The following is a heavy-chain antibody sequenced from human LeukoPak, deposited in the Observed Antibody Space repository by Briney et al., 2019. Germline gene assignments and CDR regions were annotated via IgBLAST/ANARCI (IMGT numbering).Heavy chain of an antibody. Sequence: GGPLRLSCAASGFTFSSYEMNWVRQAPGKGLEWVSYISSSGSTIYYADSVKGRFTISRDNAKNSLYLQMNSLRAEDTAVYYCAELGITMIGGVWGKGATVTISS. CDR3: AELGITMIGGV. V-gene: IGHV3-48*03. CDR2: ISSSGSTI. CDR1: GFTFSSYE. D-gene: IGHD3-10*02. J-gene: IGHJ6*04.